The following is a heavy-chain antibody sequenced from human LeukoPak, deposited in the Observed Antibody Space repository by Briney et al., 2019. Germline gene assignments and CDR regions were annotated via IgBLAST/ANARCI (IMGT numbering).Heavy chain of an antibody. CDR3: ARIVMVPAYYYYYMDV. Sequence: SETLSLTCTVSGGSISSGGYYWSWIRQHPGKGLEWIGYSYYSGSTYYNPSLKSRVTISVDTSKNQFSLKLSSVTAADTAVYYCARIVMVPAYYYYYMDVWGKGTTVTVSS. J-gene: IGHJ6*03. D-gene: IGHD3-16*02. CDR2: SYYSGST. V-gene: IGHV4-31*03. CDR1: GGSISSGGYY.